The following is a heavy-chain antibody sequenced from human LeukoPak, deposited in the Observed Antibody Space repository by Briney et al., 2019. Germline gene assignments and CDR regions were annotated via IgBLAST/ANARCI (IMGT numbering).Heavy chain of an antibody. D-gene: IGHD3-9*01. V-gene: IGHV4-4*02. Sequence: SGTLSLTCTVSGGSISRSNWWSWVRQPPGKGLEWIGEIHDTGSTNYNPPLKSRVTMSLDKSKNQFSLNLNSVTAADTAVYYCATYYDILSGYTFDYWGQGTLVTVSS. CDR1: GGSISRSNW. CDR3: ATYYDILSGYTFDY. CDR2: IHDTGST. J-gene: IGHJ4*02.